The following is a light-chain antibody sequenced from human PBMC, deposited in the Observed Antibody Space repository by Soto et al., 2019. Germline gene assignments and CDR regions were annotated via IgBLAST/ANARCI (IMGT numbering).Light chain of an antibody. CDR3: QHYNSYPEA. CDR1: QSIGSW. Sequence: DNHTAQSPSTLTASVRDRVTVXXRASQSIGSWLAWYQQKPGKAPKXLTYDASSLESGVPSRFSGSGSGTEFTLTISSLQPDDFATYYCQHYNSYPEAFGQGTKVDIK. CDR2: DAS. V-gene: IGKV1-5*01. J-gene: IGKJ1*01.